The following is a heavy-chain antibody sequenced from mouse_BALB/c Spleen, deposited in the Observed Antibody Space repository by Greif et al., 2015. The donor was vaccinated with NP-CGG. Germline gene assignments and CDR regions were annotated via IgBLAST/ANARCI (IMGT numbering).Heavy chain of an antibody. CDR2: INPSTGYT. J-gene: IGHJ2*01. Sequence: VQLQQSGAELAKPGASVKMSCKASGYTFTSYWMHWVKQRPGQGLEWIGYINPSTGYTEYNQKFKDKATLTADESSSTAYMQLSSLTSEDSAVYYCARRTTATYFDYWGQGTTLTVSS. D-gene: IGHD1-2*01. CDR3: ARRTTATYFDY. V-gene: IGHV1-7*01. CDR1: GYTFTSYW.